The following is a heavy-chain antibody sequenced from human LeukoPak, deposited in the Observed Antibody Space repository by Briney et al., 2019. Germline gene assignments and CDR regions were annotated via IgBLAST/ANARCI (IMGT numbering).Heavy chain of an antibody. CDR2: IIPIFGTA. V-gene: IGHV1-69*01. CDR3: ASGGTIFGVVIINYYYMDV. D-gene: IGHD3-3*01. J-gene: IGHJ6*03. CDR1: GGTFSSYA. Sequence: GASVKVSCKASGGTFSSYAISWVRQAPGQGLEWMGGIIPIFGTANYAQKFQGRVTITADESTSTAYMELSSLRSEDTAVYYCASGGTIFGVVIINYYYMDVWGKGTTVTVSS.